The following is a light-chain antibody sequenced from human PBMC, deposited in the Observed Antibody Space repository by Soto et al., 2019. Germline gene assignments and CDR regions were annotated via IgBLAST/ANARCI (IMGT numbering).Light chain of an antibody. V-gene: IGKV1-5*03. CDR3: QQYNSYPWT. CDR2: KAS. Sequence: DIQVTQSPATLSGSVGGRVTISCRASQTISSWLAWYQQNPGKAPKLLIDKASTLKRGVPSRVSGRGAGKEFTLTSSSLQPDDFATYDCQQYNSYPWTFGQGTKVDIK. J-gene: IGKJ1*01. CDR1: QTISSW.